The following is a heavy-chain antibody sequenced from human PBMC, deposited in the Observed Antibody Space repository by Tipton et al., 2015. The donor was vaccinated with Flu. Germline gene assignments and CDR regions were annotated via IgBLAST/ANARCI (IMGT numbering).Heavy chain of an antibody. CDR3: ARDTTTRPRVFDI. D-gene: IGHD1-1*01. J-gene: IGHJ3*02. Sequence: TLSLTCTVSGGSISSYYCNWIRQPPGKGLEWIGYIYYSGSTNYNPSLKSRVTISVDTSKIHFSLRLTSVTAADTGVYFCARDTTTRPRVFDIWGQGTMVAVSP. V-gene: IGHV4-59*01. CDR2: IYYSGST. CDR1: GGSISSYY.